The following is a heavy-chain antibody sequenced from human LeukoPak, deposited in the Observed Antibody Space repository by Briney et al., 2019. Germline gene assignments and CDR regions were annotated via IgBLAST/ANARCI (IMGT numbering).Heavy chain of an antibody. CDR1: GFTFSSYW. Sequence: GGSLRLSCAASGFTFSSYWMRWVRQAPGKGLEWVANIKQDGSEKFYVDSVKGRFTISRDNAKNSLYLHMDSLRAEDTAVYYCGGGLVRGPKDYWGQGNLVTVSS. D-gene: IGHD3-10*01. CDR2: IKQDGSEK. J-gene: IGHJ4*02. V-gene: IGHV3-7*01. CDR3: GGGLVRGPKDY.